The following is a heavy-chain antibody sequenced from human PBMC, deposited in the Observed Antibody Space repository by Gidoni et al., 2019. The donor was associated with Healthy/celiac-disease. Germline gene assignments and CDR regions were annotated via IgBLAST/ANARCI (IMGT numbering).Heavy chain of an antibody. CDR2: IYYSGST. J-gene: IGHJ5*02. Sequence: QLQLQESGPGLVKPSETLSLTCTVSGGSLSSSRYYWGGFRQPPGKVLEWIGSIYYSGSTYYNPSLKSRVTISVDTSKNQFSLKLSSVTAADTAVYYCASEYYYGSGTFDPWGQGTLVTVSS. CDR3: ASEYYYGSGTFDP. V-gene: IGHV4-39*01. D-gene: IGHD3-10*01. CDR1: GGSLSSSRYY.